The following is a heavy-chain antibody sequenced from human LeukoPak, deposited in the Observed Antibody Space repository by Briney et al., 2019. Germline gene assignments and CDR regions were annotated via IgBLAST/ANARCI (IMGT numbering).Heavy chain of an antibody. Sequence: PSQTLSLTCAVSGGSISSGGYSWNWIRQPPGKGLEWIAYIYHSGSIYYNPSLKSRVTISVDRSQNQFSLKLSSVTAADTAVYYCARGWVRGVIGYYYYGMDVWGQGTTVTVSS. CDR2: IYHSGSI. J-gene: IGHJ6*02. CDR1: GGSISSGGYS. CDR3: ARGWVRGVIGYYYYGMDV. D-gene: IGHD3-10*01. V-gene: IGHV4-30-2*01.